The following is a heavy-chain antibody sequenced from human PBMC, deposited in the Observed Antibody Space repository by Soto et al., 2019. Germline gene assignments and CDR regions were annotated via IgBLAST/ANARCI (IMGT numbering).Heavy chain of an antibody. CDR2: IDTTSNYI. CDR3: VRDIGQYFRSGYMDV. J-gene: IGHJ6*03. CDR1: GFTFYSFS. V-gene: IGHV3-21*01. D-gene: IGHD3-9*01. Sequence: EVQLVESGGGLVKPGESLRLSCAASGFTFYSFSMNWVRQAAGRGPEWVSSIDTTSNYIYYADSVRGRFTISSDNAKDSLYLQMYSLRAEDTAVYYCVRDIGQYFRSGYMDVWGRGTTVTVSS.